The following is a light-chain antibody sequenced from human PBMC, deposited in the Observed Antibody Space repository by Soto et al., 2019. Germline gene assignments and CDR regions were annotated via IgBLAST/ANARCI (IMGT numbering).Light chain of an antibody. CDR3: QQFKNYPIT. CDR1: EDISSY. CDR2: AAS. Sequence: IHVTQSPSSLSASVGDVVTFTCRASEDISSYLVWYQQKPGAAPKLLIYAASALHSGVPSRFSGSGSGTDSTLTISSLHPEDFAVYFCQQFKNYPITFGQGTRLEIK. J-gene: IGKJ5*01. V-gene: IGKV1-9*01.